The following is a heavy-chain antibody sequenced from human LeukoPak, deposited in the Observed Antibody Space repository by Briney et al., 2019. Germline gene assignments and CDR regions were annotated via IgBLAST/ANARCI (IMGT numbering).Heavy chain of an antibody. V-gene: IGHV3-48*01. Sequence: GGSLRLSCAHSRVTFTVDGMSSVRQAPGKGLEWVSYITSRGRPITYADSVKGRFTISRENAKNSLYLQMNSLRAADTAVYYWVFTSMPYYEVYSWGQGTLVTVSS. CDR2: ITSRGRPI. J-gene: IGHJ4*02. CDR1: RVTFTVDG. CDR3: VFTSMPYYEVYS. D-gene: IGHD3-22*01.